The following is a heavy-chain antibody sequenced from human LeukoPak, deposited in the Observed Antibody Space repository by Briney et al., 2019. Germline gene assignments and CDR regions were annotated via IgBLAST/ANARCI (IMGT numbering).Heavy chain of an antibody. J-gene: IGHJ4*02. Sequence: PGGSLRLSCAASGFTFSNAWMNWVRQAPGKGLEWVSGISGSGDNTYYADSVKGRLTISRDNSKNTLYVQVNSLGTEDTAAYYCAKGSYYDSSGSFYFDYWGQGTLVTVSS. CDR1: GFTFSNAW. CDR2: ISGSGDNT. V-gene: IGHV3-23*01. D-gene: IGHD3-22*01. CDR3: AKGSYYDSSGSFYFDY.